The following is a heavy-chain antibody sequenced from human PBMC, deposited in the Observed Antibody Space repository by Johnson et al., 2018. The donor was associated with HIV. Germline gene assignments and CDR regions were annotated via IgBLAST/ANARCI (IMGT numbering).Heavy chain of an antibody. D-gene: IGHD6-13*01. V-gene: IGHV3-30*03. CDR3: ATLVGIAAAGWLVDI. Sequence: MQLVESGGGVVQPGRSLRLSCAASGFTFSSYGMHWVRQAPGKGLEWVAVISYDGSNKYYADSVKGRFTISRDNSKNTLCLQTNSLRVEDTAVYYCATLVGIAAAGWLVDIWGQGTMVTVSS. CDR1: GFTFSSYG. CDR2: ISYDGSNK. J-gene: IGHJ3*02.